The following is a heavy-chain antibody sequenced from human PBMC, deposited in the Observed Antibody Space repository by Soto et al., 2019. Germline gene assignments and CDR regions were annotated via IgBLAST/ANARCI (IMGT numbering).Heavy chain of an antibody. V-gene: IGHV4-34*01. CDR2: INHSGST. D-gene: IGHD3-10*01. CDR1: GGSFSGYS. Sequence: KSSETLSLTCVVYGGSFSGYSCSWIRQPPWKGLEWIGEINHSGSTNYNPSLKSRVTISVDTSKNQFSLKLSSVTAADTAVFYCARLSITMVRGVHPHMDVWGQRTTVTVYS. CDR3: ARLSITMVRGVHPHMDV. J-gene: IGHJ6*02.